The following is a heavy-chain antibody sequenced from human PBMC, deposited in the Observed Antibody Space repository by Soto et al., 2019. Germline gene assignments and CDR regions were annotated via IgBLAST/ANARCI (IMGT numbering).Heavy chain of an antibody. CDR2: IYPGDYDT. D-gene: IGHD6-6*01. Sequence: PGESLKISCKGSGYSFTSYWIGWVRQMPGKGLELMGIIYPGDYDTRYSPSFQGQVTISADKSISTAYLQWSSLKASDTAMYYCAKPSYSSSSKAPSYGMDVWGQGTTVTVSS. V-gene: IGHV5-51*01. CDR3: AKPSYSSSSKAPSYGMDV. J-gene: IGHJ6*02. CDR1: GYSFTSYW.